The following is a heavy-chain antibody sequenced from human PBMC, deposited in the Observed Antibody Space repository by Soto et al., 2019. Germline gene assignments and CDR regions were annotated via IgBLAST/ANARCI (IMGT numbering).Heavy chain of an antibody. V-gene: IGHV4-31*03. D-gene: IGHD6-13*01. J-gene: IGHJ6*03. CDR1: GGSISSGGYY. CDR2: IYYSGST. Sequence: TSETLSLTCTVSGGSISSGGYYWSWIRQHPGKGLEWIGYIYYSGSTYYNPSLKSRVTISVDTSKNQLSLKLTSVTAADTAVYYCARGPYSNYYYMDVWGKGTTVTVSS. CDR3: ARGPYSNYYYMDV.